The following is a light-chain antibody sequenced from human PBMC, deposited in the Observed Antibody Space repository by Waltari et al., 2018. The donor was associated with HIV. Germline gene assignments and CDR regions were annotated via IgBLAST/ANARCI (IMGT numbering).Light chain of an antibody. CDR3: QQSYSTPLT. CDR1: QTIETY. CDR2: GAS. V-gene: IGKV1-39*01. J-gene: IGKJ4*01. Sequence: DIQMTQSPSSLSAPLGNRVPNTCRASQTIETYLNWYQQKPGKAPILLIHGASTLQSGVPSRFSGSGSWTQFTLTISTLQPEDCGIYYCQQSYSTPLTFGGGT.